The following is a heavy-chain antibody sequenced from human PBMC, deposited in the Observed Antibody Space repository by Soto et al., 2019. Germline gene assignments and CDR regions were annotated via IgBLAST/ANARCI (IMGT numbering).Heavy chain of an antibody. Sequence: AAVKVSCKASGYAFTSYGISWVRQAPGQGLEWMGWISAYNGNTNYAQKLQGRVTMTTDTSTSTAYMELRSLRSDDTAVYYCARGLGSSSWYFSDYWGQGTLVTVSS. CDR1: GYAFTSYG. J-gene: IGHJ4*02. CDR3: ARGLGSSSWYFSDY. D-gene: IGHD6-13*01. V-gene: IGHV1-18*01. CDR2: ISAYNGNT.